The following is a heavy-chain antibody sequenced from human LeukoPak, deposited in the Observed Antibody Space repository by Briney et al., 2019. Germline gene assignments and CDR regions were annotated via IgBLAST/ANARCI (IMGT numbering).Heavy chain of an antibody. D-gene: IGHD2-15*01. Sequence: PGGSLRLSCAASGFTFSSYAMHWVRQAPGKGPEWVAVISYDGSNKYYADSVKGRFTISRDNSKNTLYLQMNSLRAEDTAVYYCARDSDIVVVVAASNGMDVWGKGTTVTVSS. CDR1: GFTFSSYA. J-gene: IGHJ6*04. CDR3: ARDSDIVVVVAASNGMDV. CDR2: ISYDGSNK. V-gene: IGHV3-30*04.